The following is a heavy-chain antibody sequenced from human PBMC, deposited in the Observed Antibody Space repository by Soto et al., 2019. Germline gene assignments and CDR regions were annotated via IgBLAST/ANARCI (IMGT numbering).Heavy chain of an antibody. CDR1: GFTFSSYA. V-gene: IGHV3-23*01. CDR2: ISGSGGST. D-gene: IGHD3-10*01. CDR3: AKDGSLLWFGESAGWFDP. J-gene: IGHJ5*02. Sequence: PGGSLRLSCAASGFTFSSYAMSWVRQAPGKGLEWVSAISGSGGSTYYADSVKGRFTISRDNSKNTLYLQMNSLRAEDTAVYYCAKDGSLLWFGESAGWFDPWGQGTLVTVSS.